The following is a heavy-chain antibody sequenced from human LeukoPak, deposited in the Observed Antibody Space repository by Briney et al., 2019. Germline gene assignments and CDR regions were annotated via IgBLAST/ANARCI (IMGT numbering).Heavy chain of an antibody. V-gene: IGHV2-70*01. CDR1: GFSLSTCGMC. CDR3: ARLATQNYYYDSSGYYDRLDY. Sequence: SGPALVKPTQTLTLTCTFSGFSLSTCGMCVSWIRQPPGKALEWLALIDWDDDKYYSTSLKTRLTISKDTSKNQVVLTMTNMDPVDTATYYCARLATQNYYYDSSGYYDRLDYWGQGTLVTVSS. D-gene: IGHD3-22*01. CDR2: IDWDDDK. J-gene: IGHJ4*02.